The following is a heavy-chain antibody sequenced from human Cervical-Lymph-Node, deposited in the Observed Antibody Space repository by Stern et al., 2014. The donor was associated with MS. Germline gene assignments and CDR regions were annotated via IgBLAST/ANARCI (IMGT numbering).Heavy chain of an antibody. CDR3: TRHQGGIAAF. D-gene: IGHD6-13*01. CDR1: GGTFNTFD. CDR2: ITPLLGTT. Sequence: VQLEESGAEVRQPGSSMKVSCKASGGTFNTFDISWVRQTPAQGLEWLGGITPLLGTTNYARNFQGRVAISADESATTAYMEMSNLTSEDTALYYCTRHQGGIAAFWGQGTLVTVSS. J-gene: IGHJ4*02. V-gene: IGHV1-69*01.